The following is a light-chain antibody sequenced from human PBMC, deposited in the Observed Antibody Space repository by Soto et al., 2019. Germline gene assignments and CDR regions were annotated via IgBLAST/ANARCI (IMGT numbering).Light chain of an antibody. CDR2: DNN. J-gene: IGLJ7*01. CDR3: GTWDSSLSAAV. CDR1: SSNIGNNY. V-gene: IGLV1-51*01. Sequence: QAVLTQPPSVSAAPGQKVTLSCSGSSSNIGNNYVSWYQQLPGTAPKLLIYDNNKRPSGIPDRFSGSKSGTSATRGITGLQTGDESDYYCGTWDSSLSAAVFGGGTQLTVL.